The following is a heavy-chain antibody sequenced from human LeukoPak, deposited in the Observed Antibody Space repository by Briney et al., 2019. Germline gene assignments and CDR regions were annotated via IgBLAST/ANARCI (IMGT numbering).Heavy chain of an antibody. CDR2: IYSGGST. Sequence: GGSLRLSCAASGFTVSSNYMSWVRQAPGKGLEWVSIIYSGGSTFYADSVKGRFTISRDNSKNTLYLQMNSLRAEDTAVYYCARLYSSSWYHGYWGQETLVTVSS. J-gene: IGHJ4*02. CDR1: GFTVSSNY. V-gene: IGHV3-53*01. D-gene: IGHD6-13*01. CDR3: ARLYSSSWYHGY.